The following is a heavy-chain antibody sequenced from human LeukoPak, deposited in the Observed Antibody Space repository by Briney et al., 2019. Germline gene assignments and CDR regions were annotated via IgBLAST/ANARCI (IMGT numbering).Heavy chain of an antibody. D-gene: IGHD2-2*01. V-gene: IGHV3-7*01. CDR2: IKQDGSEK. Sequence: PGGSLRLSCAASGFTFSSYWMSWVRQAPGKGLEWVANIKQDGSEKYYVDSVKGRFTISRDNAKNSLYLQMNSPRAEDTAVYYCARARYCSSTSCYSSYYYGMDVWGQGTTVTVSS. CDR3: ARARYCSSTSCYSSYYYGMDV. CDR1: GFTFSSYW. J-gene: IGHJ6*02.